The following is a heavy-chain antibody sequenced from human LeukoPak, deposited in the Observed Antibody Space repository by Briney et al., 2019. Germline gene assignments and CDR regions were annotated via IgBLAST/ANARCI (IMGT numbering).Heavy chain of an antibody. CDR1: GYTFTGYH. CDR2: INPNSDGT. D-gene: IGHD3-3*01. J-gene: IGHJ5*02. Sequence: ASVKVSCKASGYTFTGYHMHWVRQAPGQGLEWMGWINPNSDGTNYAQKFQGRVTMTRGTSISTVYMELSGLESDDTAVYYCARVGIFGVVTDWSDPWGQGTLVTVSS. CDR3: ARVGIFGVVTDWSDP. V-gene: IGHV1-2*02.